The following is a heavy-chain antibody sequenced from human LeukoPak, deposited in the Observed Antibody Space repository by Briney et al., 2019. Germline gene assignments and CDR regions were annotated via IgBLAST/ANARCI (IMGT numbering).Heavy chain of an antibody. J-gene: IGHJ6*03. D-gene: IGHD3-3*01. CDR1: GFTFSSYW. CDR3: ARVSFQSITIFGVVPYYHYYMDV. CDR2: IKQDGSEK. V-gene: IGHV3-7*01. Sequence: SGGSLRLSCAASGFTFSSYWMSWVRQAPGKGLEWVANIKQDGSEKYYVDSVKGRFTISRDNAKNSLYLQMNSLRAEDTAVYYCARVSFQSITIFGVVPYYHYYMDVWGKGTTVTVSS.